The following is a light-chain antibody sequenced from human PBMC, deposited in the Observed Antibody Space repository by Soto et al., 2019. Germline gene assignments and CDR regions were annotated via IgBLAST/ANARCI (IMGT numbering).Light chain of an antibody. CDR2: GAS. V-gene: IGKV3-20*01. CDR3: QQYGSL. Sequence: EIVLTQSPGTLSLSPGERATLSCRANQSVSSSYLAWYQQKPGQAPRLLIYGASSRATGIPDRFSGSGSGTDFTLTISRLEPEDFAVYYCQQYGSLFGQGTRLEIK. J-gene: IGKJ5*01. CDR1: QSVSSSY.